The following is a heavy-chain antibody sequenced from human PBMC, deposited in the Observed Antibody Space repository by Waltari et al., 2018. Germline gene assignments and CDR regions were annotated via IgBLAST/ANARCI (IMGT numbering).Heavy chain of an antibody. J-gene: IGHJ3*02. CDR1: GFTFSSYA. D-gene: IGHD4-17*01. Sequence: QVQLVESGGGVVQPGRSLRLSCAASGFTFSSYAMHWVRQAPGKGLEWVAVISYDGSNKYSADSVKGRFTISRDNSKNTLYLQMNSLRAEDTAVYYCARGVFGGDSDAFDIWGQGTMVTVSS. CDR3: ARGVFGGDSDAFDI. CDR2: ISYDGSNK. V-gene: IGHV3-30-3*01.